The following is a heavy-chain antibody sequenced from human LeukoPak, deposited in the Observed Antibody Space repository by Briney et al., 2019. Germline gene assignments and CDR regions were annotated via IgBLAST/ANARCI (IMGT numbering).Heavy chain of an antibody. D-gene: IGHD3-22*01. CDR2: ISSSSSTI. CDR3: ARDYYDSSGSPGIDY. CDR1: GFTFSSYS. V-gene: IGHV3-48*01. J-gene: IGHJ4*02. Sequence: GGSLRLSCAASGFTFSSYSMKWVRQAPGKGLEWVSYISSSSSTIYYADSVKGRFTISRDNAKNSLYLQMNSLRAEDTAVYYCARDYYDSSGSPGIDYWGQGTLVTVSS.